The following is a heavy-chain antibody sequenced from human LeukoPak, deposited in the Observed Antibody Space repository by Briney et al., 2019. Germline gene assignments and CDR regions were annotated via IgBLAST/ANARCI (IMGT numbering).Heavy chain of an antibody. CDR1: GYSFRDDY. J-gene: IGHJ3*01. CDR2: NNPQSGGT. V-gene: IGHV1-2*02. CDR3: ARDDASDTSASFDL. Sequence: GASVKVSCKASGYSFRDDYIYWIRQAPGQGLEWVGWNNPQSGGTKYAQKFQGRVTMTGDTSINTAYMELNSLRSDDTAVYYCARDDASDTSASFDLWGQGTMVTVSS. D-gene: IGHD3-22*01.